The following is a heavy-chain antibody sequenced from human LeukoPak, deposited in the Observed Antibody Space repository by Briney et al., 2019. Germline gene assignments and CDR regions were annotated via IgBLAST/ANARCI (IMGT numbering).Heavy chain of an antibody. CDR3: AKRIQSAMATGY. J-gene: IGHJ4*02. Sequence: GGTLRLSCAASGFTFSNSAPSWVRQAPGKGLEWVSDISGSGGSTYYADSAKGRFTISRDNSKNTLYLQMNSLRVEDTAVYYCAKRIQSAMATGYWGQGTLVTVSS. CDR2: ISGSGGST. CDR1: GFTFSNSA. V-gene: IGHV3-23*01. D-gene: IGHD5-18*01.